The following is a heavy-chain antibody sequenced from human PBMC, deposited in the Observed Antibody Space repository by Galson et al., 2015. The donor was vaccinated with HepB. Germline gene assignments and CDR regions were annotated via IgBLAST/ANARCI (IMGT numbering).Heavy chain of an antibody. Sequence: SVKVSCKASGYTFTKFGISWVRQAPGQGLEWMAWISGYSGHTNYPQKFQGRVTVTADTYTTTVYMVLRSLRSDDTAVYYCARGRSSGWSFDYWGQGTLVTVSS. V-gene: IGHV1-18*01. J-gene: IGHJ4*02. D-gene: IGHD6-19*01. CDR1: GYTFTKFG. CDR2: ISGYSGHT. CDR3: ARGRSSGWSFDY.